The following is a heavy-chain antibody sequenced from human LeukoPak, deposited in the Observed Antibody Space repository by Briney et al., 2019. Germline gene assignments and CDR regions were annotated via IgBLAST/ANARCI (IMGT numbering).Heavy chain of an antibody. Sequence: GRSLRLSCAASGFTFNDYAMNWVRQAPGKGLEWVSGISWNSDRQDYADSVKGRFTISRDNAKNSLHLQMNSLRAEDTALYYCAKDLDSSSPYYFDYWGQGTLVTVSS. D-gene: IGHD6-6*01. J-gene: IGHJ4*02. CDR3: AKDLDSSSPYYFDY. CDR2: ISWNSDRQ. CDR1: GFTFNDYA. V-gene: IGHV3-9*01.